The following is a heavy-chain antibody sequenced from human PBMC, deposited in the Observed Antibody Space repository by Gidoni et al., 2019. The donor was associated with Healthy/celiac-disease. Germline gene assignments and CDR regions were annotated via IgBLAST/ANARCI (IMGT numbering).Heavy chain of an antibody. CDR2: ISSSSSYI. CDR3: ARDDDFWSGPYYYYGMDV. D-gene: IGHD3-3*01. J-gene: IGHJ6*02. CDR1: GFTFSSYS. Sequence: EVQLVESGGGLVKPVGSLRLSCAASGFTFSSYSMNWVRQAPGKGLEWVSSISSSSSYIYYADSVKGRFTISRDNAKNSLYLQMNSLRAEDTAVYYCARDDDFWSGPYYYYGMDVWGQGTTVTVSS. V-gene: IGHV3-21*01.